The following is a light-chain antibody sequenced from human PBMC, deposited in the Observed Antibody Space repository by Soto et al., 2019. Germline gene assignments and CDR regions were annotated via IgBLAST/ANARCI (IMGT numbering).Light chain of an antibody. J-gene: IGKJ5*01. CDR3: QQYGSSSIT. CDR1: RGVSTTS. CDR2: GAS. V-gene: IGKV3-20*01. Sequence: EIVLTQSPGTLSLSPGERAPPPSGASRGVSTTSLAWYQQKPGQAPRLLIYGASSRATGISDRFSGSGSGTDFTLTISRLEPEDFAVYYCQQYGSSSITFGQGTRLEIK.